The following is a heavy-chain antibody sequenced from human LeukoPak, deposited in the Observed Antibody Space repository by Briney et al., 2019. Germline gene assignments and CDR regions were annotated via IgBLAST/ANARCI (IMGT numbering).Heavy chain of an antibody. CDR2: INPNSGGT. V-gene: IGHV1-2*02. Sequence: GASAKVSCKASGYTFTGYYMHWVRQAPGQGLEWMGWINPNSGGTNYAQKFQGRVTMTRDTSISTAYMELRSLRSDDTAVYYCARGGGYSYGDVEWFDPWGQGTLVTVSS. D-gene: IGHD5-18*01. CDR1: GYTFTGYY. CDR3: ARGGGYSYGDVEWFDP. J-gene: IGHJ5*02.